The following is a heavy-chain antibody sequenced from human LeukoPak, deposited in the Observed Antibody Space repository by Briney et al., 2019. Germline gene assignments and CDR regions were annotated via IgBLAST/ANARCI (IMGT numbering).Heavy chain of an antibody. D-gene: IGHD3-22*01. CDR1: GGTFSSYA. Sequence: ASVEVSCKASGGTFSSYAISWVRQAPGQGLEWMGGIIPIFGTANYAQKFQGRVTITADESTSTAYMELSSLRSEDTAVYYCAKYYYDSSGNYDYWGQGTLVTVSS. CDR3: AKYYYDSSGNYDY. CDR2: IIPIFGTA. V-gene: IGHV1-69*01. J-gene: IGHJ4*02.